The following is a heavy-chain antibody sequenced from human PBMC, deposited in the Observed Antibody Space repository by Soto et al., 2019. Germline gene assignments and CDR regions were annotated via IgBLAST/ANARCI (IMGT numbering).Heavy chain of an antibody. CDR1: GYIFTGNY. CDR3: ARDRGYIGSYSSEY. Sequence: QVQLVQSGAEVKKPGASVKVSCKASGYIFTGNYIHCVRQAPGQGLEWMGWINPKSGGTHYAQEFQGRVTMTGDTSISTVYMELSRLRSDDTAVYYCARDRGYIGSYSSEYWGQGTLVTVSS. D-gene: IGHD1-26*01. V-gene: IGHV1-2*02. CDR2: INPKSGGT. J-gene: IGHJ4*02.